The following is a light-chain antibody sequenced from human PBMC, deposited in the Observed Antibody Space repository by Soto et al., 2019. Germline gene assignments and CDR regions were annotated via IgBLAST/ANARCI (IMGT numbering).Light chain of an antibody. V-gene: IGKV1-5*03. Sequence: DIHLTQSPSTLSASVGDRVTITCRASQSISSWLAWDQQKPGKAPKLLIYKASTLESGVPSRFSGSGSGTEFTLTISSLQPDDFATYYCQHWYGYMWTFGQGTKVEIK. CDR1: QSISSW. J-gene: IGKJ1*01. CDR3: QHWYGYMWT. CDR2: KAS.